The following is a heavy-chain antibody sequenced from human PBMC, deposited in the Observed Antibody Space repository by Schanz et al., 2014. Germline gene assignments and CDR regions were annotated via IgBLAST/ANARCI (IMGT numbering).Heavy chain of an antibody. Sequence: EVQLLESGGGLVQPGGSLRLSCAASGFTFSSYAMSWVRQAPGKGLEWVSVIGVDGTTTYYADSVKGRFTISRDNSKNTLYLQMNSLRAEDTAVYYCARGGPAYYFDDWGQGTLVTVSS. CDR2: IGVDGTTT. CDR1: GFTFSSYA. V-gene: IGHV3-23*01. CDR3: ARGGPAYYFDD. J-gene: IGHJ4*02.